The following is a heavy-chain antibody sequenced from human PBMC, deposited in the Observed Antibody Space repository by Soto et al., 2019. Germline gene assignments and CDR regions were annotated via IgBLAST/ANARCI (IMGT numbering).Heavy chain of an antibody. CDR2: IIPIFGTA. V-gene: IGHV1-69*06. J-gene: IGHJ6*02. CDR3: ASGEVRGGGDV. D-gene: IGHD3-10*01. CDR1: GGTFSTSA. Sequence: QVRLVQSGAEVKKPGSSVKASCKTSGGTFSTSAISWVRQAPGQGLEWMGGIIPIFGTANYAQKFQGRVSITADKSTSTAYMELSSLTSEDTAVYYCASGEVRGGGDVWGQGXTV.